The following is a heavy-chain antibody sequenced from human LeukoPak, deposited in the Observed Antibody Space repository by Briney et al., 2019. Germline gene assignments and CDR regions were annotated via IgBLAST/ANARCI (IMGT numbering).Heavy chain of an antibody. V-gene: IGHV4-4*07. Sequence: SETLSLTCTVSGGSISTDNWNWIRQPAGKGLEWIGRVYNSGNTNYNPSLKSRVTMSVDTSKNQFSLKLSSVTAADTAVYYCARGQYHLLYWYFDLWGRGTLVTVSS. CDR1: GGSISTDN. D-gene: IGHD2-2*01. J-gene: IGHJ2*01. CDR3: ARGQYHLLYWYFDL. CDR2: VYNSGNT.